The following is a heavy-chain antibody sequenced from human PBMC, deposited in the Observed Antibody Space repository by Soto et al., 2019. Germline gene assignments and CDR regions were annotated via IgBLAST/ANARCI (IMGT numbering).Heavy chain of an antibody. D-gene: IGHD1-26*01. CDR2: ISNDGSSE. V-gene: IGHV3-30-3*01. J-gene: IGHJ4*02. CDR1: GFSFNFYA. CDR3: GRDTGTSTPVGIDY. Sequence: QVQLVESGGGVVQPGRSLRISCAATGFSFNFYAMYWVRQAPGKGLEWVAMISNDGSSENYADSVRGRFIISRDNSNHRLFLQMNSLRVEDTARYFCGRDTGTSTPVGIDYWGQGALVTVSS.